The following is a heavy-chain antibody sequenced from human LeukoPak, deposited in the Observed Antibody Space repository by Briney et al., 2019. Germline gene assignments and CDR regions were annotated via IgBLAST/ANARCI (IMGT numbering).Heavy chain of an antibody. CDR2: IIPIFGTA. CDR1: GGTFSSYA. Sequence: ASVKVSCKASGGTFSSYAISWVRQAPGQGLEWMGGIIPIFGTANYAQKFQGRVTITADKSTSTAYMELSSLRSEDTAVYYCARDPGYDILTGYSYWFDPWGQGTLVTVSS. J-gene: IGHJ5*02. CDR3: ARDPGYDILTGYSYWFDP. V-gene: IGHV1-69*06. D-gene: IGHD3-9*01.